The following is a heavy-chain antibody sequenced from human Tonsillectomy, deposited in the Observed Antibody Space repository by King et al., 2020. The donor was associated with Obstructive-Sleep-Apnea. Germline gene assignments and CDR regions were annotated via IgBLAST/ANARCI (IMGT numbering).Heavy chain of an antibody. Sequence: VQLVESGGGLVQPGRSLRLSCAASGFTFDDYAMHWVRQAPGKGLEWASGISWNSGSISDADSVKGRFTISRDNAKNSLYLQMTSLRAEDTALYYCAKGGLFYYDSSGYFDYWGQGTLVTVSS. CDR2: ISWNSGSI. V-gene: IGHV3-9*01. CDR3: AKGGLFYYDSSGYFDY. CDR1: GFTFDDYA. D-gene: IGHD3-22*01. J-gene: IGHJ4*02.